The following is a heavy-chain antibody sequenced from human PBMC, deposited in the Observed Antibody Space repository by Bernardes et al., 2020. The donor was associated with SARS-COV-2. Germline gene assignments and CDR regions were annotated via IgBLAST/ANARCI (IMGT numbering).Heavy chain of an antibody. CDR2: TSGSGGST. D-gene: IGHD3-16*01. CDR3: AHSRVGPWDYYGMGV. V-gene: IGHV3-23*01. CDR1: GFTLSSHA. J-gene: IGHJ6*02. Sequence: GGSLRPSLAASGFTLSSHAMSWVRQAPGKGPEWVSATSGSGGSTYYADSVKGRFTIPRDNSKKTLYLQMNSLRTEDTAVYYCAHSRVGPWDYYGMGVWGQGTTVTVSS.